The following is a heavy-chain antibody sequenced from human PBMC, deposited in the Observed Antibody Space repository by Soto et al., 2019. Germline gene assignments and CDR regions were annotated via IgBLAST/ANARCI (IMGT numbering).Heavy chain of an antibody. V-gene: IGHV4-59*12. D-gene: IGHD1-1*01. J-gene: IGHJ6*02. CDR3: ARAPYSSHWNQPWQTPRRPGNYGMDV. CDR2: MFHSGRT. CDR1: GDSISSYF. Sequence: LSLTCTVSGDSISSYFWTWIRQPPGKALEWIGYMFHSGRTNYNPSLTSRVTMSADTSNNQFSLTLTSVTAADTSVYFCARAPYSSHWNQPWQTPRRPGNYGMDVWGQGTTVTVSS.